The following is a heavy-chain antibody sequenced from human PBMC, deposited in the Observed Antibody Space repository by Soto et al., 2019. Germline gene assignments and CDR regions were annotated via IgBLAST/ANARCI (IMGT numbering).Heavy chain of an antibody. J-gene: IGHJ4*01. V-gene: IGHV3-21*06. Sequence: GGSLRLSCVASEMTFRNYSMNWVRQAPGKGLEWVSSISSGGSYIYYADSGKGRFTISRDNAKNSLFLQMTSLRAEDTAVYYCATSGVATGFDFWGHRTLVTVSS. CDR3: ATSGVATGFDF. CDR1: EMTFRNYS. D-gene: IGHD5-12*01. CDR2: ISSGGSYI.